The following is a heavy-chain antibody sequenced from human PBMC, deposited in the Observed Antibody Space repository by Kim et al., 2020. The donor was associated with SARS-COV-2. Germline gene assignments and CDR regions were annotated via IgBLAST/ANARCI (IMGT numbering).Heavy chain of an antibody. V-gene: IGHV3-33*01. J-gene: IGHJ5*02. D-gene: IGHD3-9*01. CDR3: ARENYDISWFDP. Sequence: YYEDSVKGRFTISRDNSKNTLYLQMNSLRAEDTAVYYCARENYDISWFDPWGQGTLVTVSS.